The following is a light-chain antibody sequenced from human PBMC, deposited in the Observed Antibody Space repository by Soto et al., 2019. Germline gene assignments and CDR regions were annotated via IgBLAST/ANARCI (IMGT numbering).Light chain of an antibody. Sequence: QSALTQPPSASGSPGQSVTISCTGTSSDVGGYNYVSWYQQHPGKAPKLMIYEVRNRPSGISNRFSGSKSGNTASLTISGLQAEDQADYYCTSYTSGSPYVFGTGTKLTVL. J-gene: IGLJ1*01. CDR3: TSYTSGSPYV. CDR2: EVR. CDR1: SSDVGGYNY. V-gene: IGLV2-14*01.